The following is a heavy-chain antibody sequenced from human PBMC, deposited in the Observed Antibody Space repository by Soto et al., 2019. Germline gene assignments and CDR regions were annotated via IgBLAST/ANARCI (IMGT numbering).Heavy chain of an antibody. V-gene: IGHV4-61*01. Sequence: SETLSLTCSVSGGSVRTGSYHWSCIRQPPGKGLEWIGFIPNNGSPDYNPSLKSRVVVSIDRSKNQYSLKVNSVTAADTAVYFCARIGWGGDCWGQGNRVAV. CDR3: ARIGWGGDC. CDR1: GGSVRTGSYH. D-gene: IGHD7-27*01. CDR2: IPNNGSP. J-gene: IGHJ4*02.